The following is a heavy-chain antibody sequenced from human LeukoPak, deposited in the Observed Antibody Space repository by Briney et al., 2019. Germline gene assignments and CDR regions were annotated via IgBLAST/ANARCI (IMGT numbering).Heavy chain of an antibody. D-gene: IGHD5-18*01. CDR3: AKGAGGFSYYNWFDP. Sequence: PSETLSLTCTVSGGSISSGSYYWSWIRQPPGKGLEWIGSIYYSGTTHYSPSLESRVTISVDTSKNQFSLKLASVTAADTAIYYCAKGAGGFSYYNWFDPWGQGTLVTVSS. J-gene: IGHJ5*02. CDR1: GGSISSGSYY. V-gene: IGHV4-39*07. CDR2: IYYSGTT.